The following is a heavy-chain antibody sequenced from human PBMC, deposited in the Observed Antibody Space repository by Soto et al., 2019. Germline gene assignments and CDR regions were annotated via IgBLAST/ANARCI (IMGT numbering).Heavy chain of an antibody. J-gene: IGHJ4*02. D-gene: IGHD2-2*01. Sequence: PSETLSLTCTVSGGSISSSSYYWGWIRQPPGKGLEWIGSIYYSGSTYYNPSLKSRVTISVDTSKNQFSLKLSSVTAADTAVYYCARLYCSSTSCPIDYWGQGTLVTFSS. CDR2: IYYSGST. CDR1: GGSISSSSYY. V-gene: IGHV4-39*01. CDR3: ARLYCSSTSCPIDY.